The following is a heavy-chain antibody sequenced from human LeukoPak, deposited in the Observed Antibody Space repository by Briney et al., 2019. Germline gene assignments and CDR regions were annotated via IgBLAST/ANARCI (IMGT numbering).Heavy chain of an antibody. CDR2: INHSGST. Sequence: SETLSLTCAVYGGSFSGYYWSWIRQPPGKGLEWIGEINHSGSTNYNPSLKSRVTISVDTSKNQFSLKLNSVTAADTAVYYCARRYSSSWYFDYWGQGTLVTVSS. D-gene: IGHD6-13*01. J-gene: IGHJ4*02. CDR1: GGSFSGYY. V-gene: IGHV4-34*01. CDR3: ARRYSSSWYFDY.